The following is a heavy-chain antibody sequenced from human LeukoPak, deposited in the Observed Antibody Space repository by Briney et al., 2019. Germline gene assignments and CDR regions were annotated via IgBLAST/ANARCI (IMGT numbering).Heavy chain of an antibody. Sequence: PGGSLRLSCAVSGFMFSNYWMSWVRQAPGKGLEWVANIKDDGSAKNYLDSVKGRFTISRDNARNSLYLQLNSLRAEDTAVYYCVSTNTFDYWGQGTLVTVSS. CDR3: VSTNTFDY. CDR1: GFMFSNYW. CDR2: IKDDGSAK. J-gene: IGHJ4*02. V-gene: IGHV3-7*05.